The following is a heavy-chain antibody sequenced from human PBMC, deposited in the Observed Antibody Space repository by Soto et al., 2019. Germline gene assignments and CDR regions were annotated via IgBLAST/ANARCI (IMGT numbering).Heavy chain of an antibody. J-gene: IGHJ5*02. V-gene: IGHV5-51*01. D-gene: IGHD4-17*01. CDR3: ARQWYYGDYLSWFDP. CDR1: GYSFTSYW. CDR2: IYPGDSDT. Sequence: PGESLKISCKGSGYSFTSYWIGWVRQMPGKGLEWMGIIYPGDSDTRYSPSFQGQVTISADKSISTAYLQWSSLKASDTAMYYCARQWYYGDYLSWFDPWGQGTLVTVSS.